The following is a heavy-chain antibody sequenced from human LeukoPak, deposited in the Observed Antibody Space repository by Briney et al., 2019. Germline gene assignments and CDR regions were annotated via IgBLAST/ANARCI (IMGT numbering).Heavy chain of an antibody. CDR1: GGSISSYY. CDR3: AREERYGSSYDY. CDR2: IYYSGSA. Sequence: SETLSLTCTVSGGSISSYYWSWIRQPPGKGLEWIGYIYYSGSANYNPSLKSRVTISVDTSKNQFSLKLSSVTAADTAVYYCAREERYGSSYDYWGQGTLVTVPS. D-gene: IGHD3-10*01. V-gene: IGHV4-59*01. J-gene: IGHJ4*02.